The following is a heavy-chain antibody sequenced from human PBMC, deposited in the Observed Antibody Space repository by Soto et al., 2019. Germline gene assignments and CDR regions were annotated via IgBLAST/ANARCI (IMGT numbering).Heavy chain of an antibody. CDR1: GFGFSNYG. CDR3: PSSPRVQKTPAVDY. V-gene: IGHV3-33*03. CDR2: IWHDGSNK. J-gene: IGHJ4*01. Sequence: GGALRLSCTATGFGFSNYGMHWVRQAPGKGLEWVAVIWHDGSNKYYVDSVKGRFTISRDNSKNTLSLQMNSRRVAATDMYSCPSSPRVQKTPAVDYGGQETL. D-gene: IGHD3-16*01.